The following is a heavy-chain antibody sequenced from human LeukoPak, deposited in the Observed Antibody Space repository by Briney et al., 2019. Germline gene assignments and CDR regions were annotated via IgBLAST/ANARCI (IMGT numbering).Heavy chain of an antibody. V-gene: IGHV3-23*01. CDR2: ISGSGGST. CDR3: AKRGVVIPAAIDYYYMDV. CDR1: GFTFGSYA. D-gene: IGHD2-2*02. J-gene: IGHJ6*03. Sequence: GGSLRLSCAASGFTFGSYAMSWVRQAPGKGLEWVSAISGSGGSTYYANSVKGRFTISRDNSKDTLYLQMNSLRTEDTAVYYCAKRGVVIPAAIDYYYMDVWGKGTTVTVSS.